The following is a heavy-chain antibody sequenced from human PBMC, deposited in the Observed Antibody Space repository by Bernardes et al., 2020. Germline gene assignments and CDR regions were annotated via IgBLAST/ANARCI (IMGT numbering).Heavy chain of an antibody. CDR2: INPSRGGT. Sequence: ASVKVSCKASGYTLTSHFMNWVRQAPGQGLEWMGMINPSRGGTTYAQQFQGRVIMTRDTSTNTVYMELNSLRSEDTAVYYCARASDYMDVWGAGTTVTVSS. CDR1: GYTLTSHF. V-gene: IGHV1-46*01. CDR3: ARASDYMDV. J-gene: IGHJ6*03.